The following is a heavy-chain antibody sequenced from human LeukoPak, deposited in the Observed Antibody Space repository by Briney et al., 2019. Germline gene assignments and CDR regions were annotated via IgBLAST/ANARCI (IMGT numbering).Heavy chain of an antibody. CDR2: INSDGSST. V-gene: IGHV3-74*01. CDR1: GFTFSSYW. CDR3: ATSIIEWGAFDI. D-gene: IGHD2-21*01. Sequence: GGSLRLSCAASGFTFSSYWMHWVRQAPGKGLVWVSRINSDGSSTSYADSVKGRFTISRDNAKNTLYLQMNSLRAEDTAVYYCATSIIEWGAFDIWGQGTMVTVSS. J-gene: IGHJ3*02.